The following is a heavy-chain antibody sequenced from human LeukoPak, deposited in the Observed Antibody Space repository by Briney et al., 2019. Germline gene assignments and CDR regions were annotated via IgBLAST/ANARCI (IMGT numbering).Heavy chain of an antibody. CDR2: IRYDGSNK. Sequence: EGSLRLSCAASGFTFSSYGMHWVRQAPGKGLEWVAFIRYDGSNKYYADSVKGRFTISRDNAENSLYLQMTSLRVDDTAVYYCARTWGAADSWGQGALVTVSS. V-gene: IGHV3-30*02. D-gene: IGHD3-16*01. J-gene: IGHJ4*02. CDR1: GFTFSSYG. CDR3: ARTWGAADS.